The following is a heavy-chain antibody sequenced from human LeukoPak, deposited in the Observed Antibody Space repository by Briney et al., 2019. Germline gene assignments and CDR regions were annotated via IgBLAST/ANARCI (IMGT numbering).Heavy chain of an antibody. J-gene: IGHJ6*03. Sequence: GASVKVSCKASGYTFTGYYMHWVRQAPGQGLEWMGWINPNSGGTNYAQKFQGRVTMTRYTSISTAYMELSRLRSDDTAVYYCARGYREDYYGSGNYYYYYMDVWGKGTTVTVSS. CDR3: ARGYREDYYGSGNYYYYYMDV. D-gene: IGHD3-10*01. V-gene: IGHV1-2*02. CDR1: GYTFTGYY. CDR2: INPNSGGT.